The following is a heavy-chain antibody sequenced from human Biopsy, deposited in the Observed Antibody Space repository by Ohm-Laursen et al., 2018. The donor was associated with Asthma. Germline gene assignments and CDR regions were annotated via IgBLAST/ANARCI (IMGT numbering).Heavy chain of an antibody. Sequence: SLRLSCTAFGFSFSNFAIHWVRQAPGKGLEWVGVISKDASTQDYADSVKGRFTMARDNSKNTLDLQMNSLREEDTAVHYCVRDGTDDAFDIWGQGTVVSVSS. CDR1: GFSFSNFA. CDR2: ISKDASTQ. V-gene: IGHV3-30*01. D-gene: IGHD1-1*01. CDR3: VRDGTDDAFDI. J-gene: IGHJ3*02.